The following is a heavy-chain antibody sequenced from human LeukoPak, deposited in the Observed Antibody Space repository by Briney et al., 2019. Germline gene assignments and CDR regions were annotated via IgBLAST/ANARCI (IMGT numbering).Heavy chain of an antibody. D-gene: IGHD6-19*01. CDR2: ISYDGSLK. CDR1: GFTFSTYP. V-gene: IGHV3-30-3*01. CDR3: ARDLVAGSPDFFDY. Sequence: GRSLRLSCAASGFTFSTYPMHWVRQAPGKGLEWVAVISYDGSLKFYADSVKDRFTISRDDSKNTLFLQMDSLRAEDTALYYCARDLVAGSPDFFDYWGQGTLVIVSS. J-gene: IGHJ4*02.